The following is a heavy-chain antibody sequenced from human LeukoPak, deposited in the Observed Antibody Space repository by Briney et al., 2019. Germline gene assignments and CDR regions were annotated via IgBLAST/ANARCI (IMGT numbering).Heavy chain of an antibody. CDR1: GGSISSNY. D-gene: IGHD1-26*01. CDR2: RYDTGGT. CDR3: ARDSGSYSFQS. Sequence: PSETLSLTCTVSGGSISSNYWSWIRQPPGKGLEWIGCRYDTGGTNYNPSLQSRVTVSVDTSKNQFSLKLTSVTAADTAVYYCARDSGSYSFQSWGQGTPVTVFS. J-gene: IGHJ4*02. V-gene: IGHV4-59*01.